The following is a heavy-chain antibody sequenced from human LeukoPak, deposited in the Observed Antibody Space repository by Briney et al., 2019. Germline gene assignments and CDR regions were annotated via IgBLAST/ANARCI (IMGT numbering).Heavy chain of an antibody. CDR1: GYTFTSYD. CDR3: ATDLGKYYYGSGSYYDARRSGMDV. Sequence: ASVKVSCKASGYTFTSYDINWVRQATGQGLEWMGWVNPNSGNTGYAQKFQGRVTMTRNTSISTAYMELSSLRSEDTAVYYCATDLGKYYYGSGSYYDARRSGMDVWGQGTTVTVSS. J-gene: IGHJ6*02. V-gene: IGHV1-8*01. CDR2: VNPNSGNT. D-gene: IGHD3-10*01.